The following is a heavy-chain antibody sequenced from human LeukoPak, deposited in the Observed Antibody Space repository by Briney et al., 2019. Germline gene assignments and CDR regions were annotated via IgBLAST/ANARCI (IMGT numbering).Heavy chain of an antibody. J-gene: IGHJ5*02. V-gene: IGHV4-39*01. CDR1: GGSISSSTYD. CDR2: IHYSGIT. Sequence: PSETLSLTCTVSGGSISSSTYDWGWIRQPPGKGLEWIGNIHYSGITLYNPSLKSRVTITVDPSKNQFSLKLSSVTAADTAVYFCARRPYYYDSNESWGQGTLVTVSS. D-gene: IGHD3-22*01. CDR3: ARRPYYYDSNES.